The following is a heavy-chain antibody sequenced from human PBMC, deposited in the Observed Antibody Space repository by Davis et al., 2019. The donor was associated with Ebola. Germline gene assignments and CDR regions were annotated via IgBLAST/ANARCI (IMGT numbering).Heavy chain of an antibody. V-gene: IGHV3-23*05. J-gene: IGHJ6*02. CDR2: IGSSSNGR. CDR3: AKDLLWWSASDV. D-gene: IGHD2-21*01. Sequence: PGGSLRLSCTASGFTSSCCAMNWVRQAPGKGLEWVSGIGSSSNGRHYSHSVKGRFTISRNDSKNTVYRQMNSLRAEETAVYYCAKDLLWWSASDVWGQGTTVTVSS. CDR1: GFTSSCCA.